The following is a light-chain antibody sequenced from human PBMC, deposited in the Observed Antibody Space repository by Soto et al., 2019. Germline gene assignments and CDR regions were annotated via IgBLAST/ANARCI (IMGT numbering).Light chain of an antibody. Sequence: DIQVTQPPSTLSASVGDRVTITCRVSQGISSWLGWYQQKPGKAPKLLIYAASNLERGVPSRFSGSGSGTEFTLTISSLQPEDFATYYCQQRYSSPFTFGQGTQLDI. CDR1: QGISSW. CDR3: QQRYSSPFT. CDR2: AAS. V-gene: IGKV1-5*01. J-gene: IGKJ5*01.